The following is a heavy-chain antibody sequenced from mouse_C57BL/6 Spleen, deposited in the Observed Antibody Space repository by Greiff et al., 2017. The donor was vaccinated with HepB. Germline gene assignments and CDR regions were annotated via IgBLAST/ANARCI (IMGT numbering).Heavy chain of an antibody. J-gene: IGHJ4*01. D-gene: IGHD1-1*02. CDR2: IRSKSNNYAT. Sequence: EVMLVESGGGLVQPKGSLKLSCAASGFSFNTYAMNWVRQAPGKGLEWVARIRSKSNNYATYYADSVKDRFTISRDDSESMHYLQMNNLKTEDTAMYYCVRHGNYAMDYWGQGTSVTVSS. CDR1: GFSFNTYA. V-gene: IGHV10-1*01. CDR3: VRHGNYAMDY.